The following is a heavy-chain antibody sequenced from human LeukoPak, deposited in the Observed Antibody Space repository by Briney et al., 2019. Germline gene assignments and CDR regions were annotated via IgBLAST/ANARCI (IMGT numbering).Heavy chain of an antibody. Sequence: GGPLRLSRAPSGFTFDEHANHGPPAAPGKRLECVSLISEYGVRTNYKRSVKGRFTISIDNNKNHLSLQMNSLTAGDTAVYYCARELTLGDGDVIKLGGQG. CDR2: ISEYGVRT. J-gene: IGHJ4*02. V-gene: IGHV3-43*02. D-gene: IGHD2-21*01. CDR1: GFTFDEHA. CDR3: ARELTLGDGDVIKL.